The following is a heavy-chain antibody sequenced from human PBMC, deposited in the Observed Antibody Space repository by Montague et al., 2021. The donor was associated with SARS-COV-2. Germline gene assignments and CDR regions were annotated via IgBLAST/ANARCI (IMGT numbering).Heavy chain of an antibody. J-gene: IGHJ3*01. CDR1: GGSISSSSYY. V-gene: IGHV4-39*01. CDR2: IYYSGST. D-gene: IGHD3-22*01. Sequence: SETLSLTCTVSGGSISSSSYYWGWIRQPPGKGLEWIGSIYYSGSTYYNPSLKSRVTISVDTSKNQFSLKLSSVTAADTAVYYCARQGPSITRIVVVIPTHGFDTWGQGTLVTVSS. CDR3: ARQGPSITRIVVVIPTHGFDT.